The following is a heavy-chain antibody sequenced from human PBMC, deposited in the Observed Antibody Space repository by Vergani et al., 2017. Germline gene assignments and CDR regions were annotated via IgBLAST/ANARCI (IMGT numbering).Heavy chain of an antibody. Sequence: QVQLQESGPGLVKPSETLSLTCTVSGDSVISTDYHWGWIRQPPGKGLEWIGSMDYSGSTSYNPSLESRISISFDTPKNQFSLRLTSVTAADTAVYYCASRRGACRAAYCHSYDFWVAGTLVGVSS. D-gene: IGHD2-15*01. V-gene: IGHV4-39*01. CDR2: MDYSGST. CDR3: ASRRGACRAAYCHSYDF. J-gene: IGHJ4*02. CDR1: GDSVISTDYH.